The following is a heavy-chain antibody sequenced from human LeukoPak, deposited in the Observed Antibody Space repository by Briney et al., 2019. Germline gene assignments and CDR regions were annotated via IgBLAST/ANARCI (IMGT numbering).Heavy chain of an antibody. CDR3: ARGVVVVPADNNWFDP. CDR1: GFTFSSYS. CDR2: ISSSSSYI. Sequence: AGSLTLSCAVSGFTFSSYSMNWVRQAPGKGLEWVSSISSSSSYIYYADSVKGRFTISRDNAKNSLYLQMNSLRAEDTAVYYCARGVVVVPADNNWFDPWGQGTLVTVSS. V-gene: IGHV3-21*01. D-gene: IGHD2-2*01. J-gene: IGHJ5*02.